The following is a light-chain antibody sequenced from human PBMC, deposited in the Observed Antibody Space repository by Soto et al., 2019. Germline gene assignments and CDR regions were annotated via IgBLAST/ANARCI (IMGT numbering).Light chain of an antibody. CDR1: QGISNY. CDR2: AAS. J-gene: IGKJ3*01. CDR3: QKSSSAPFT. V-gene: IGKV1-27*01. Sequence: DIQMTQSPSSLSASVGDRVTITCRASQGISNYVAWYQQKPGTAPKVLISAASTLQSGIPSRFSGSGFGTDFTLNISSLQPEDVATYYCQKSSSAPFTFGPGTKVEIK.